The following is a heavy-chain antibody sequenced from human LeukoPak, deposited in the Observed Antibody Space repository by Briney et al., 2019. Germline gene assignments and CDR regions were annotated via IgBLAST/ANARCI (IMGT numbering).Heavy chain of an antibody. CDR1: GGSISGYY. D-gene: IGHD3-10*01. CDR3: ARRVVRGGLDY. V-gene: IGHV4-59*08. J-gene: IGHJ4*02. CDR2: IYYSGTT. Sequence: SETLSLTGTVSGGSISGYYGSWIRQPPGKGLEWIGYIYYSGTTTYNPSLKSRVTISVDTSKNQFSLKLTSVTAADTAVYYCARRVVRGGLDYWGQGTLVTVSS.